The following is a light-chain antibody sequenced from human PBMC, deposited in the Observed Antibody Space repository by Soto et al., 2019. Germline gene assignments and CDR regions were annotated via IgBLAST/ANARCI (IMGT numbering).Light chain of an antibody. J-gene: IGKJ5*01. Sequence: EIGMSQSPATLSVSPGERATLSCRASQSVSHKLAWYQQTRGQAPRLLIYGASSRATGIPDRFSGSGSGTDFTLTISRLEPEDFAVYYCQQHGTSPITFGQGTRLEI. CDR2: GAS. CDR1: QSVSHK. CDR3: QQHGTSPIT. V-gene: IGKV3-20*01.